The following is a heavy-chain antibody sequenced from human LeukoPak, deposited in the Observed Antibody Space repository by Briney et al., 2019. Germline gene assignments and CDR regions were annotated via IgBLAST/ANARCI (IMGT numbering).Heavy chain of an antibody. Sequence: AGGSLRLSCAASGFTFSSYEMNWVRQAPGKGLEWVSYISSSGSTIYYADSVKGRFTISRDNAKNSLYPQMNSLGAEDTAVYYCARERDGYNDYWGQGTLVTVSS. V-gene: IGHV3-48*03. J-gene: IGHJ4*02. D-gene: IGHD5-24*01. CDR2: ISSSGSTI. CDR1: GFTFSSYE. CDR3: ARERDGYNDY.